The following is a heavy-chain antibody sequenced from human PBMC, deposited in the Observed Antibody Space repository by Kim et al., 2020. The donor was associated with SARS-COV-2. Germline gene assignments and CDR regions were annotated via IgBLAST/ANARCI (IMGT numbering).Heavy chain of an antibody. CDR3: ARDYVVVIASDYYYHGMDV. D-gene: IGHD2-21*01. Sequence: GGSLRLSCAASGFTFSNYVMHWVRQAPGKGLEWVAVISYDGSNKYYADSVKGRFTISRDNSKNTPYLQTNSLRAEDTAVYYCARDYVVVIASDYYYHGMDVWGQGTTVTVSS. CDR2: ISYDGSNK. J-gene: IGHJ6*02. V-gene: IGHV3-30*04. CDR1: GFTFSNYV.